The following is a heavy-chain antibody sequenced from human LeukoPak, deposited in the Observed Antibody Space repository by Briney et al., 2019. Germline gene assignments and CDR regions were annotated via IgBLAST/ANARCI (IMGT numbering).Heavy chain of an antibody. J-gene: IGHJ4*02. Sequence: GGSLRLSCAASGSTFSSYSMNWVRQAPGKGLEWVSSISSSSSYIYYADSVKGRFTISRDNAKNSLYLQMNSLRAEDTAVYYCARGGITMVQGVIIGWGQGTLVTVSS. CDR1: GSTFSSYS. D-gene: IGHD3-10*01. CDR3: ARGGITMVQGVIIG. V-gene: IGHV3-21*01. CDR2: ISSSSSYI.